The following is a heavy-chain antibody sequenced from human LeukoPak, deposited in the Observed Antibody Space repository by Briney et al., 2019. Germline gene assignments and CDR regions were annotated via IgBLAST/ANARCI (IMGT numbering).Heavy chain of an antibody. D-gene: IGHD3-22*01. V-gene: IGHV4-39*01. CDR3: ARRGYYDSSGYYYFDY. Sequence: SETLSLTCTVSGGSISSSSYYWVWIRQPPGQGLEWNGSIYYSGSTYYTPSLKSRVTISVDTSKNQFSLKLSSVTAADTAVYYCARRGYYDSSGYYYFDYWGQGTLVTVSS. J-gene: IGHJ4*02. CDR1: GGSISSSSYY. CDR2: IYYSGST.